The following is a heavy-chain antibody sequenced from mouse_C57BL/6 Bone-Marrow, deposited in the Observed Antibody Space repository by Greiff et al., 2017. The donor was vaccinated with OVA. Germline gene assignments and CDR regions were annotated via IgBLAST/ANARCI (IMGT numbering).Heavy chain of an antibody. D-gene: IGHD1-1*01. J-gene: IGHJ4*01. Sequence: QVQLQQPGAELVKPGASVKLSCKASGYTFTSYWMQWVKQRPGQGLEWIGEIDPSDSYTNYNQKFKGKATLTVDTSSSTAYMQLSSLTSEDSAVYYCARDYGSGYYAMDYWGQGTSVTVSS. V-gene: IGHV1-50*01. CDR2: IDPSDSYT. CDR3: ARDYGSGYYAMDY. CDR1: GYTFTSYW.